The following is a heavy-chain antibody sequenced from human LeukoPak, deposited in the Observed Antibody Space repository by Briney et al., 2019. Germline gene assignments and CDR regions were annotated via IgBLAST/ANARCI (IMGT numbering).Heavy chain of an antibody. CDR1: GYTFASSYG. D-gene: IGHD3-16*02. CDR2: ISPYIGNT. Sequence: ASVKVSCKASGYTFASSYGISWMRQAPGQGLEWMGSISPYIGNTKYAERLQGRVIMTTDTSTRTAYMELRSVRSDDTAVYYCARDQYDHVWGSYRPYFDLWGQGTLVTVSS. CDR3: ARDQYDHVWGSYRPYFDL. V-gene: IGHV1-18*04. J-gene: IGHJ4*02.